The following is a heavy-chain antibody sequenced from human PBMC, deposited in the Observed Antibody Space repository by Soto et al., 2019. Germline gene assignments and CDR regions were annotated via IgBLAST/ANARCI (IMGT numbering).Heavy chain of an antibody. CDR3: AKDAVAGNREWDWFDR. V-gene: IGHV3-23*01. J-gene: IGHJ5*02. D-gene: IGHD6-19*01. CDR2: IHGSGGST. CDR1: GFIFRNYA. Sequence: EVQLLESGGGLVQPGGSLRLSCAASGFIFRNYAMSWVRQATGKGLEWVSSIHGSGGSTYYADSVKGRFTVSRDDSEKTLYLQMSSLRVDDTAVYYCAKDAVAGNREWDWFDRWGQGTLVTVSS.